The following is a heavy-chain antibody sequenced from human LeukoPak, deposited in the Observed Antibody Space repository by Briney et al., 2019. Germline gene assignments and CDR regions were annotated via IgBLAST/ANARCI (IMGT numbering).Heavy chain of an antibody. Sequence: PSETLSLTCAVYGGSFSGYYWSWIRQPPGKGLEWIGEINHSGSTNYNPSLKSRVTISVDTSKNQFSLKLSSVTAADTAVYYCARQRYSSSWPYYFDYWGQGTLVTVSS. CDR2: INHSGST. CDR1: GGSFSGYY. V-gene: IGHV4-34*01. CDR3: ARQRYSSSWPYYFDY. J-gene: IGHJ4*02. D-gene: IGHD6-13*01.